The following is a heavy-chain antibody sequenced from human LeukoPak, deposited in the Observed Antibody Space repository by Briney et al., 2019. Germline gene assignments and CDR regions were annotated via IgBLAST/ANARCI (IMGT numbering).Heavy chain of an antibody. CDR2: MNPNSGDT. CDR3: ARVLRGGDRFDP. D-gene: IGHD3-16*01. J-gene: IGHJ5*02. Sequence: ASVKVSCKASGYTFSRYDINGVRQATGQGLEWMGWMNPNSGDTRYAQKFQGRVTMTRNTSIITAYMQLSSLRSEDTAAYYCARVLRGGDRFDPWGQGTLVTVSS. V-gene: IGHV1-8*01. CDR1: GYTFSRYD.